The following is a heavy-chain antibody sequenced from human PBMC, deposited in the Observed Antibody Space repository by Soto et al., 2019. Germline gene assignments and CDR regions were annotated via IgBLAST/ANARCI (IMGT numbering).Heavy chain of an antibody. CDR3: ARLWCIADHDS. CDR1: GDSFKTYS. Sequence: QVQLVQSGAEVKKPGSSVKVSCKSSGDSFKTYSVSWVRQAPGQGLEWMGGTIPILGKPMYAQKFQGRVTITAGESTRTVFMELTSLTSDDTAVYYCARLWCIADHDSWGPGTRITVSS. V-gene: IGHV1-69*12. CDR2: TIPILGKP. J-gene: IGHJ5*01. D-gene: IGHD6-13*01.